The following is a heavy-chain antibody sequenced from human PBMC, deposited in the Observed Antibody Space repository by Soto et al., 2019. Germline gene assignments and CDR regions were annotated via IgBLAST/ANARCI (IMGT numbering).Heavy chain of an antibody. V-gene: IGHV4-34*01. Sequence: SETLSLTCAVYGGSFSGYYWSWIRQPPGKGLEWIGEINHSGSTNYNPSLKSRVTISVDTSKNQFSLKLSSVTAADTAVYYCARGHDCGGDCYNRYYFAYWGQGTLVTVSS. J-gene: IGHJ4*02. D-gene: IGHD2-21*02. CDR1: GGSFSGYY. CDR2: INHSGST. CDR3: ARGHDCGGDCYNRYYFAY.